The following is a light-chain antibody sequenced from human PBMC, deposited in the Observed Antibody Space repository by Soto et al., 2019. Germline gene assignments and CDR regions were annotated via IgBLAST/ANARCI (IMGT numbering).Light chain of an antibody. CDR3: QQYGTSLWT. V-gene: IGKV3-20*01. Sequence: EIVLTQSPGTLSLSPGERATLSCRASQSVSSSYLAWYQQKSGQAPRLLIYGASSRATGIPDRFSGSGSVTDFTLTISRLEPEDFAVYYCQQYGTSLWTFGQGTKVEIK. CDR2: GAS. CDR1: QSVSSSY. J-gene: IGKJ1*01.